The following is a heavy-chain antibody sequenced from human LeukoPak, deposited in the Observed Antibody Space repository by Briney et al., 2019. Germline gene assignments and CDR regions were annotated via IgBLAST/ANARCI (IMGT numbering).Heavy chain of an antibody. D-gene: IGHD3-22*01. Sequence: GGSLRLSCAASGFTFSSNYMSWVRQAPGKGLEWVSVIYSGGSTYYADSVKGRFTISRDNSKNTLYLQMNSLRAEDTAVYYCALDSTTTYYDSSGYYFGRVYGMDVWGQGTTVTVSS. CDR3: ALDSTTTYYDSSGYYFGRVYGMDV. J-gene: IGHJ6*02. CDR2: IYSGGST. V-gene: IGHV3-66*01. CDR1: GFTFSSNY.